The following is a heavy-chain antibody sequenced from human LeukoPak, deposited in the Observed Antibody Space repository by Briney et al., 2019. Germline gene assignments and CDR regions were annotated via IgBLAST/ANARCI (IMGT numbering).Heavy chain of an antibody. Sequence: ASVKVSCKASGYTFTGYYMHWVRQAPGQGLEWVGCINPSSGATNSAQKFQGRVTMTRDTSISTAYMELSRLRSDDTAVYYCARDLAGYCSGGTCYAALWYWGQGTLVTVSS. CDR2: INPSSGAT. D-gene: IGHD2-15*01. J-gene: IGHJ4*02. CDR3: ARDLAGYCSGGTCYAALWY. V-gene: IGHV1-2*02. CDR1: GYTFTGYY.